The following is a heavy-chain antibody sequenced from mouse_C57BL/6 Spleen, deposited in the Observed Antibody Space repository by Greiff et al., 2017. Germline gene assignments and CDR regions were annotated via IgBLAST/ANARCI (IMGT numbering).Heavy chain of an antibody. D-gene: IGHD1-1*01. V-gene: IGHV1-76*01. Sequence: QVQLQQSGAELVRPGASVKLSCKASGYTFTDYSIHWVKQRPGQGLEWIARIYPGSGNTYYNEKFKGKATLTAEKSSSTAYMQLSSLTSEDSAVYFCARDGSSYDYAMDYWGQGTSVTVSS. CDR3: ARDGSSYDYAMDY. J-gene: IGHJ4*01. CDR2: IYPGSGNT. CDR1: GYTFTDYS.